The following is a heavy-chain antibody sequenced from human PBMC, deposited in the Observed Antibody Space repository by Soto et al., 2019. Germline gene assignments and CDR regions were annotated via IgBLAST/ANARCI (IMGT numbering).Heavy chain of an antibody. CDR3: ARDVGSSSSVLDNWFDP. V-gene: IGHV4-31*02. D-gene: IGHD6-6*01. J-gene: IGHJ5*02. CDR1: GGSISSGGYY. CDR2: IYYSGST. Sequence: LCGGSISSGGYYWSWIRQHPGKGLEWIGYIYYSGSTYYNPSLKSRVTISVDTSKNQFSLKLSSVTAADTAVYYCARDVGSSSSVLDNWFDPWGQGTLVTVSS.